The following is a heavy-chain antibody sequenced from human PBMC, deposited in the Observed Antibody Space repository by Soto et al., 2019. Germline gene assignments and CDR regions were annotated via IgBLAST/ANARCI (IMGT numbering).Heavy chain of an antibody. D-gene: IGHD5-12*01. V-gene: IGHV1-69*13. CDR1: GGTFSSYA. CDR3: ARVASAWIKDAFDI. Sequence: ASVKVSCKASGGTFSSYAISWVRQAPGQGLEWMGGIIPIFGTANYAQKFQGRVTIAAGESTSTAYMELSSLRSEDTAVYYCARVASAWIKDAFDIWGQGTMVTVSS. J-gene: IGHJ3*02. CDR2: IIPIFGTA.